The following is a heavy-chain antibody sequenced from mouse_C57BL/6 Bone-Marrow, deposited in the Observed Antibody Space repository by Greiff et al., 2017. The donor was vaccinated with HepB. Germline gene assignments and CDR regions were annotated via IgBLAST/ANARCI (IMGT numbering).Heavy chain of an antibody. D-gene: IGHD2-2*01. CDR2: INSDGGST. CDR1: EYEFPSHD. J-gene: IGHJ4*01. V-gene: IGHV5-2*01. Sequence: EVKVVESGGGLVQPGESLKLSCESNEYEFPSHDMSWVRKTPEKRLELVAAINSDGGSTYYPDTMERRFIISRDNTKKTLYLQMSSLRSEDTALYYCARQIYYGYDVEGYYAMDYWGQGTSVTVSS. CDR3: ARQIYYGYDVEGYYAMDY.